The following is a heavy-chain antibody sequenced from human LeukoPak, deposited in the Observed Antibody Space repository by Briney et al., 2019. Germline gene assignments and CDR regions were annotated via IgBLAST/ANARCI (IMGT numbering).Heavy chain of an antibody. Sequence: PSETLSLTCTVSGGSISSYYWSWIRQPPGKGLEWIGYIYYSGSTNYNPSLKSRVTISVDTSKNQFSLKLSSVTAADTAVYYCARERLRVTRFDAFDIWGQGTMVTVSS. J-gene: IGHJ3*02. CDR1: GGSISSYY. CDR3: ARERLRVTRFDAFDI. CDR2: IYYSGST. D-gene: IGHD2-21*02. V-gene: IGHV4-59*01.